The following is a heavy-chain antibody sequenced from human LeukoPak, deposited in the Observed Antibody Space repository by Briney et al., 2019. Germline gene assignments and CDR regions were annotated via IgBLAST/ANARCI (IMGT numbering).Heavy chain of an antibody. J-gene: IGHJ3*02. CDR1: GYRFTSYW. CDR2: IYPAYSDT. Sequence: GESLKISCKGSGYRFTSYWIGWVRQMPGKGLEWMGIIYPAYSDTTYSPSSQGQVTISADKSITTAYLQWNSLKASDTAMYYCARLHVYGDPRAAFDIWGPGTMVTVSS. V-gene: IGHV5-51*01. CDR3: ARLHVYGDPRAAFDI. D-gene: IGHD4-17*01.